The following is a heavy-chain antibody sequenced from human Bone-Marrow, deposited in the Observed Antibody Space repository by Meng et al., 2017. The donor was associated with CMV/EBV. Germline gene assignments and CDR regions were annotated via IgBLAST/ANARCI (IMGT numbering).Heavy chain of an antibody. V-gene: IGHV3-30*02. J-gene: IGHJ1*01. Sequence: GESLKISCAASGFTFSTYGMHWVRQAPGKGLEWVAIIWYDGSNEQYADSVKGRFTISRDNSKNMLYLQMNSLRIEDTAVYYCARDVSRGCTGGTCYWAEYFQHWGQGTLVTVSS. CDR2: IWYDGSNE. CDR1: GFTFSTYG. D-gene: IGHD2-15*01. CDR3: ARDVSRGCTGGTCYWAEYFQH.